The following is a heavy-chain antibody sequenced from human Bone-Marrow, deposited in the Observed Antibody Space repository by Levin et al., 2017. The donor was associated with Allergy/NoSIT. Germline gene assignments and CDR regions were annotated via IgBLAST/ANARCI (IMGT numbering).Heavy chain of an antibody. V-gene: IGHV3-74*01. CDR3: ASSLYDILTGLYGVDV. CDR2: IDNDGTVT. CDR1: GFPFSSFW. J-gene: IGHJ6*02. Sequence: LSLTCAASGFPFSSFWMHWVRQVPGKGLVWVSRIDNDGTVTEYADSVKGRFTISRDNAKNTLYLQMNSLRAEDTAVYYCASSLYDILTGLYGVDVWGQGTTVTVAS. D-gene: IGHD3-9*01.